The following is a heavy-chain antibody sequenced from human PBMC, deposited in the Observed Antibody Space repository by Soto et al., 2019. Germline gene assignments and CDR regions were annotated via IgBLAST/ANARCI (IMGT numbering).Heavy chain of an antibody. CDR3: AIPYCSSTSCYTRRDYYYGMDV. V-gene: IGHV1-69*01. Sequence: QVQLVQSGAEVKKPGSSVKVSCKASGGTFSSYAISWVRQAPGQGLEWMGGIIPIFGTANYAQKFQGRVTITADESTSTAHMELSSLRSEDTAVYYCAIPYCSSTSCYTRRDYYYGMDVWGQGTTVTVSS. CDR1: GGTFSSYA. CDR2: IIPIFGTA. D-gene: IGHD2-2*02. J-gene: IGHJ6*02.